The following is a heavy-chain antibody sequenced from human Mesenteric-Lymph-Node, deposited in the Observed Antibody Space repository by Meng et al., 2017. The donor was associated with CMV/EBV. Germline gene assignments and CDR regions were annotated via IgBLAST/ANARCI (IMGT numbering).Heavy chain of an antibody. Sequence: FSASAVSWVRQAPGKGLECVSGISGTDGGTFYADSVKCRFTISRDNSKNTLYLQMNSLSAEDTAVYYCAKARIKYSVYDPRIDFDYWGQGTLVTVSS. CDR3: AKARIKYSVYDPRIDFDY. V-gene: IGHV3-23*01. J-gene: IGHJ4*02. D-gene: IGHD5/OR15-5a*01. CDR1: FSASA. CDR2: ISGTDGGT.